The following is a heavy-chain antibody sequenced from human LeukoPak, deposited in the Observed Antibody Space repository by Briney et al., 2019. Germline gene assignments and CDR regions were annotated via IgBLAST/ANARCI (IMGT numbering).Heavy chain of an antibody. CDR2: ISSSSSYI. CDR3: AREGGTHRGGYYFDY. D-gene: IGHD3-16*02. V-gene: IGHV3-21*01. CDR1: GFTFSSYS. J-gene: IGHJ4*02. Sequence: GGSLRLSCAASGFTFSSYSMNWVRQAPGKGLEWVSSISSSSSYIYYADSVRGRFTISRDNAKNSLYLQMNSLRAEDTAVYYCAREGGTHRGGYYFDYWGQGTLVTVSS.